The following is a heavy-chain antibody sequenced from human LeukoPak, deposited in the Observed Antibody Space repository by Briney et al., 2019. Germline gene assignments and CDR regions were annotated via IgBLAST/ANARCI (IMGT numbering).Heavy chain of an antibody. CDR1: GDSLSSYY. CDR3: ARGYDGSTYYSWFDP. V-gene: IGHV4-59*01. D-gene: IGHD3-22*01. Sequence: PSETLSLTCTVSGDSLSSYYWNWIRQPPGKGLEWIGYIYYSGSTNYNPSLKSRVTISVDTSRNQFSLKLSSVTAADTAVYYCARGYDGSTYYSWFDPWGQGTLVTVSS. J-gene: IGHJ5*02. CDR2: IYYSGST.